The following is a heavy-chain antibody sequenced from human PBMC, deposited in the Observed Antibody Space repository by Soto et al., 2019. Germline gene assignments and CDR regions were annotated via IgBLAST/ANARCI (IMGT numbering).Heavy chain of an antibody. D-gene: IGHD2-2*01. Sequence: ESLKISCKGSGYSFTSYWISWVRQMPGKGLEWMGRIDPRDSYTNYSPSFQGHVTISADKSISTAYLQWSSLKASDTAMYYCARHSNQLLGFDYWGQGTLVTVSS. J-gene: IGHJ4*02. CDR2: IDPRDSYT. CDR1: GYSFTSYW. V-gene: IGHV5-10-1*01. CDR3: ARHSNQLLGFDY.